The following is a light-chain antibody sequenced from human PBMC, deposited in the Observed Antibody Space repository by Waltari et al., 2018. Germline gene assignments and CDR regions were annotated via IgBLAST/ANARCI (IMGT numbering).Light chain of an antibody. V-gene: IGLV1-51*02. CDR1: SSTIGNNY. CDR2: ENT. CDR3: GTWDSSLSGAV. J-gene: IGLJ7*01. Sequence: QSVLPQPPSVSAAPGQRVTISCSGGSSTIGNNYVSWYRQFPGTAPKLLINENTERPSGIPGRFAGSKSGTSATLDITGLQAGDEADYYCGTWDSSLSGAVFGGGTHLTVL.